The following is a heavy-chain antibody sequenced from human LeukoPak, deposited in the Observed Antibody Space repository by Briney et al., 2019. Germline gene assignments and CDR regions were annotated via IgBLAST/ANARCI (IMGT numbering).Heavy chain of an antibody. J-gene: IGHJ6*02. CDR3: ARDRLVYGMDV. CDR1: GYTFTSYG. D-gene: IGHD3-16*02. CDR2: ISAYNGNT. V-gene: IGHV1-18*01. Sequence: GASVKVSCKASGYTFTSYGISWVRQAPGQGLEWMGWISAYNGNTNYAQKLQGRVTMTTDTSTSTVYMELRSLRSDDTAVYYCARDRLVYGMDVWGQGTTVTVSS.